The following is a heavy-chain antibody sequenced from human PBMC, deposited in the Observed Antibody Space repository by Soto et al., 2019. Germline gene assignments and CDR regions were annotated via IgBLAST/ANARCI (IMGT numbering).Heavy chain of an antibody. CDR3: TRDVRPGGADV. Sequence: GGSLRLSCASSGFNLNIYAMHWVRLFPGKGLEWVSGIFLEHGRTGYADSVRGRFTISRDSAKDSLYLQMNSLRPEDTALYYCTRDVRPGGADVWGPGATVTVSS. D-gene: IGHD4-17*01. J-gene: IGHJ6*02. CDR1: GFNLNIYA. CDR2: IFLEHGRT. V-gene: IGHV3-9*01.